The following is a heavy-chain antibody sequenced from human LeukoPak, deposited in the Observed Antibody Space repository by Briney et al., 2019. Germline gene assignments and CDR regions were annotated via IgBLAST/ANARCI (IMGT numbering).Heavy chain of an antibody. CDR1: GYSISSGYY. J-gene: IGHJ4*02. D-gene: IGHD2-8*01. Sequence: PSETLSLTCTVSGYSISSGYYWGWIRPPPGKGLEWIGSIYHSGSTYYNPSLKSRVTISVDTPKNQFSLKLSSVTAADTAVYYCARGYCTNGVCHHFDYWGQGTLVTVSS. V-gene: IGHV4-38-2*02. CDR2: IYHSGST. CDR3: ARGYCTNGVCHHFDY.